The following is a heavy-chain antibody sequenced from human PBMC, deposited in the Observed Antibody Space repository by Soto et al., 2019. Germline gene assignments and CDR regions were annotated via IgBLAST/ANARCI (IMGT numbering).Heavy chain of an antibody. CDR3: ARDLGWASDY. V-gene: IGHV3-48*02. CDR2: FGGDSRPI. J-gene: IGHJ4*02. Sequence: EVQLVESGGGLVQPGGSLRLSCAASGFTFSTFSMNWVRQAPGRGLEWIAYFGGDSRPISYADSVKGRFTISRDNAKNSLYLQMDSLRDEDTAVYYCARDLGWASDYWGQGTLVTVSS. CDR1: GFTFSTFS. D-gene: IGHD6-19*01.